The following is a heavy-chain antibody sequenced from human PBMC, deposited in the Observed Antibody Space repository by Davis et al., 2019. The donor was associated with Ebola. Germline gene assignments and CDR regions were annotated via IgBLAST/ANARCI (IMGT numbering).Heavy chain of an antibody. CDR1: GYTFTNYG. J-gene: IGHJ4*02. V-gene: IGHV1-18*04. CDR2: INPHNGNT. Sequence: ASVKVSCKASGYTFTNYGITWVRQAPGQGLEWMGWINPHNGNTNYAQNVQGRVIMTSDTATTTAYMEVGSLRSDDTAMYYCARAQFPTTSDHWGQGTLVTVSS. D-gene: IGHD1-1*01. CDR3: ARAQFPTTSDH.